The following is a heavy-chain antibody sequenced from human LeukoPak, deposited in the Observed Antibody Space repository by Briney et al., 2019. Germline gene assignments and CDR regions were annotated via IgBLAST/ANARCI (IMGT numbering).Heavy chain of an antibody. D-gene: IGHD6-13*01. V-gene: IGHV4-39*07. J-gene: IGHJ5*02. CDR2: IYYSGST. Sequence: PSETLSLTCTVSGGSISSSSYYWGWIRQPPGKGLEWIGSIYYSGSTCYNPSLKSRVTISVDTSKNQFSLKLSSVTAADTAVYYCARSIAAAGDNWFDPWGQGTLVTVSS. CDR1: GGSISSSSYY. CDR3: ARSIAAAGDNWFDP.